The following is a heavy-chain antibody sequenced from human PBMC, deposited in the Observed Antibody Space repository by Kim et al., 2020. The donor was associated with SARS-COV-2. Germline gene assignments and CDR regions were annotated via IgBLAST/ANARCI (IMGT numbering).Heavy chain of an antibody. D-gene: IGHD4-17*01. V-gene: IGHV4-39*01. Sequence: SETLSLTCTVSGGSISSSSYYWGWIRQPPGKGLEWIGSIYYSGSTYYNPSLKSRVTISVDTSKNQFSLKLSSVTAADTAVHYCARPNGRIKRAFDTWGQG. CDR2: IYYSGST. CDR3: ARPNGRIKRAFDT. J-gene: IGHJ3*02. CDR1: GGSISSSSYY.